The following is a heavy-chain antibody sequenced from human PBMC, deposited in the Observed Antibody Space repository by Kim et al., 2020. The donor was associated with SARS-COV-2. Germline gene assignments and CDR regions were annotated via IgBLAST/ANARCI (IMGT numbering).Heavy chain of an antibody. J-gene: IGHJ4*02. CDR1: GFAFNTYG. D-gene: IGHD4-17*01. CDR3: AKDMSSKYTVTFFHY. Sequence: GGSLRLSCAASGFAFNTYGVSWVRQAPGKGLEWVSGISGSGGSTLYAASVKGRFTISRDNSKNTLYLQMNSLRAEDTALYYCAKDMSSKYTVTFFHYWGQGTLVTVSS. V-gene: IGHV3-23*01. CDR2: ISGSGGST.